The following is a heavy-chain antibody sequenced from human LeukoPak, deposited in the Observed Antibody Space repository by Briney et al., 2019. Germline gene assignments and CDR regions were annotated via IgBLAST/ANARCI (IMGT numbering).Heavy chain of an antibody. CDR2: ITRSSDYT. V-gene: IGHV3-11*05. CDR1: GFIFSEHD. J-gene: IGHJ2*01. D-gene: IGHD2-15*01. Sequence: GGSLRLSCAASGFIFSEHDMSWVRQAPGMGLEWVSYITRSSDYTNYVDSVKGRFSISRDNARNSLYLQMSGLRAEDTAVYYCAREVNCGGSCWYFGLWGRGTLVTVSS. CDR3: AREVNCGGSCWYFGL.